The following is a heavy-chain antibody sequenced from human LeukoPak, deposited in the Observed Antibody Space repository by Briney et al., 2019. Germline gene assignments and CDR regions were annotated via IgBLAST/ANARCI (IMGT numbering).Heavy chain of an antibody. CDR3: ARDPIAVAATRFFDH. J-gene: IGHJ4*02. Sequence: GRSLRLSCAASGFTFSTYSMHWVRQAPGKGLEWVAVVSYDGGTKYYADSVKGRFTICRDNSKNTMYVQMNSLRAEDTAVYFCARDPIAVAATRFFDHWGQGALVSVSS. V-gene: IGHV3-30*04. D-gene: IGHD6-19*01. CDR1: GFTFSTYS. CDR2: VSYDGGTK.